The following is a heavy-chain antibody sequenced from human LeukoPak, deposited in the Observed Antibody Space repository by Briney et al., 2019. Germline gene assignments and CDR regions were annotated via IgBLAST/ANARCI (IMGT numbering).Heavy chain of an antibody. Sequence: SETLSLTCTVSGGSISSSSYYWGWIRQPPGKGLEWIGSIYYSGSTYYNPSLKSRVTISVDTSKNQFSLKLSSVTAADTAVYYCASGYCSGWSKMDVWGQGTTVTVSS. J-gene: IGHJ6*02. CDR3: ASGYCSGWSKMDV. D-gene: IGHD6-19*01. V-gene: IGHV4-39*01. CDR2: IYYSGST. CDR1: GGSISSSSYY.